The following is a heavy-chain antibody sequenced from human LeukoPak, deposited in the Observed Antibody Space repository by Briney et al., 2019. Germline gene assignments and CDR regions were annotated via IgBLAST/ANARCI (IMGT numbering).Heavy chain of an antibody. V-gene: IGHV1-2*02. CDR3: ARGYPLSTTAAGTYFQH. D-gene: IGHD6-13*01. CDR2: INPNSGGT. CDR1: GYTFTDYY. J-gene: IGHJ1*01. Sequence: VASVKVSCKASGYTFTDYYMHWVRQAPGQGLEWMGWINPNSGGTNYAQKFQGRVTMTRDTSISTAYMELSRLRSDDTAVYYCARGYPLSTTAAGTYFQHWGQGTLVTVSS.